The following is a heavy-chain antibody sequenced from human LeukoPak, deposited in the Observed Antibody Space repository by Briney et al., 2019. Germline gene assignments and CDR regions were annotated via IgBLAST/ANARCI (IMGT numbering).Heavy chain of an antibody. D-gene: IGHD3-9*01. CDR2: ISSGSNTI. J-gene: IGHJ3*02. CDR3: ARAFFYDILTGWGDTYAFDI. V-gene: IGHV3-48*01. CDR1: GFTFDDYA. Sequence: GGSLRLSCAASGFTFDDYAMHWVRQAPGKGLEWISYISSGSNTIYYADSVKGRFTISRDNAKSSLYLQMNSLRAEDTALYYCARAFFYDILTGWGDTYAFDIWGQGTMVTVSS.